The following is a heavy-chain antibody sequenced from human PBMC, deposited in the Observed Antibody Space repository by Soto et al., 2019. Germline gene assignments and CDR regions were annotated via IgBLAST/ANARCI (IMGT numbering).Heavy chain of an antibody. V-gene: IGHV5-51*01. J-gene: IGHJ6*02. CDR1: GYSFTSYW. CDR3: ARSYCSGGSCYSRNYYYYGMDV. D-gene: IGHD2-15*01. CDR2: IYPGDSDT. Sequence: PGESLKISCKGSGYSFTSYWIGWVRQMPGKGLEWMGIIYPGDSDTRYSPSFQGQVTISADKSISTAYLQWSSLTASDTAMYYCARSYCSGGSCYSRNYYYYGMDVWGQGTTVTVSS.